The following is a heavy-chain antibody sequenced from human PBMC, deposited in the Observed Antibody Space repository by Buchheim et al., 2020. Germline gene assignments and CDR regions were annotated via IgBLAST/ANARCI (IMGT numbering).Heavy chain of an antibody. CDR1: GFTFSNYA. J-gene: IGHJ4*02. CDR2: ISGSGGST. CDR3: AARSDY. Sequence: EVQLLESWGGLVQPGGSLRLSCAASGFTFSNYAMRWVRQAPGKGLEWVSEISGSGGSTYYADSVKGRFTISRDNSTNTLHLQMSSLRAEDTAIYYCAARSDYWGQGTL. V-gene: IGHV3-23*01.